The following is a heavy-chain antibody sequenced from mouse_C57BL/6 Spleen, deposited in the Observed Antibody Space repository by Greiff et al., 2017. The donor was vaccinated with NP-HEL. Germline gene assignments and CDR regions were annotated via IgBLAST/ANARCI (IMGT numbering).Heavy chain of an antibody. Sequence: VQLQQPGAELVKPGASVKLSCKASGYTFTSYWMHWVKQRPGRGLEWIGRIDPNSGGTKYNEKFKSKATLTVDKPSSTAYMQLSSLTSEDSAVYYCARGGITTVVEGRFAYWGQGTLVTVSA. CDR3: ARGGITTVVEGRFAY. J-gene: IGHJ3*01. CDR2: IDPNSGGT. V-gene: IGHV1-72*01. CDR1: GYTFTSYW. D-gene: IGHD1-1*01.